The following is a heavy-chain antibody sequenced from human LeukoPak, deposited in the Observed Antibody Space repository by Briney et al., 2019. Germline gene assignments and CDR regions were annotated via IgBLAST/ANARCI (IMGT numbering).Heavy chain of an antibody. CDR3: AKDPRASSAYYYDRLGY. J-gene: IGHJ4*02. CDR1: GFTFSSYA. CDR2: ISVNGGST. V-gene: IGHV3-23*01. D-gene: IGHD3-22*01. Sequence: GGSLRLSCATSGFTFSSYAMSWVRQTPGKGLEWVSTISVNGGSTYYADSVKGRFTISRDNSKSTLNLQMNSLRVEDTAVYYCAKDPRASSAYYYDRLGYWGQGTLVTVSS.